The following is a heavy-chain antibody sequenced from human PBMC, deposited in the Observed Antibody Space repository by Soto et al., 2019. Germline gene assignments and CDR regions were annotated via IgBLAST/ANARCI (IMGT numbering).Heavy chain of an antibody. J-gene: IGHJ4*02. D-gene: IGHD2-2*01. CDR1: GDTFSTST. CDR2: IIPVFETA. CDR3: ARGDQLEHLNFAS. V-gene: IGHV1-69*13. Sequence: SVKVSCKASGDTFSTSTLTWVRQAPGQGLEWMGGIIPVFETANYAQKFQGRITITADEFTNTSYMELTSLRSEDTALYYCARGDQLEHLNFASWGQGTLVTVSS.